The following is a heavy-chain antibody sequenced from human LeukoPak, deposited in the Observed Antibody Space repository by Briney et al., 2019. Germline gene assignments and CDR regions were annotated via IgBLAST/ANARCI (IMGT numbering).Heavy chain of an antibody. Sequence: GGSLRLSCAASGFTFSSYAMSWVRQAPGKGLEWVSAISGSGGSTYYADSVKGRFTISRDNSKNTLYLQMNSLRAEDTAAYYCARGRDDLNAFDIWGQGTMVTVSS. J-gene: IGHJ3*02. CDR3: ARGRDDLNAFDI. V-gene: IGHV3-23*01. CDR1: GFTFSSYA. CDR2: ISGSGGST.